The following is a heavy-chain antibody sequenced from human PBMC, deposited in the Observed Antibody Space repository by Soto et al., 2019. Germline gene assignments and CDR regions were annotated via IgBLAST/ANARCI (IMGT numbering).Heavy chain of an antibody. V-gene: IGHV4-34*01. CDR2: INHSGST. Sequence: PSETLSLTCAVRGGSFIGCYCIWIRQPPGKGLEWIGEINHSGSTNYNPSLKSRVTISVDTSKNQFSLKLSSVTAADTAVYYCARDRRMATINNAFYIWGQETMVTVSS. J-gene: IGHJ3*02. CDR3: ARDRRMATINNAFYI. CDR1: GGSFIGCY. D-gene: IGHD5-12*01.